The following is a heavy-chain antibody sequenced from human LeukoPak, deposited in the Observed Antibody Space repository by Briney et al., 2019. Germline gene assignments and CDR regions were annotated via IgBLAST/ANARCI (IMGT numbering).Heavy chain of an antibody. J-gene: IGHJ4*02. V-gene: IGHV3-23*01. CDR2: ISGVGGDT. CDR1: GFIFSSYA. CDR3: AKARNTVTKWGLTEC. D-gene: IGHD4-17*01. Sequence: GGSLRLSCAASGFIFSSYAMSWVRQAPGKGLEWVSTISGVGGDTYYADSVKGRFTISRDNSKNTLYLQMNSLRAEDAAVYYCAKARNTVTKWGLTECWGQGTLVTVSS.